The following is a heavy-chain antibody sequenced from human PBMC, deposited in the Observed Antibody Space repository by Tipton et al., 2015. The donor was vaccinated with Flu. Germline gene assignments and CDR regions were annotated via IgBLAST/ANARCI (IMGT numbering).Heavy chain of an antibody. CDR1: GYTFTSYD. CDR3: ARDYGDYVYYYYGMDV. J-gene: IGHJ6*02. CDR2: MNPNSGNT. Sequence: QLVQSGAEVKKPGASVKVSCKASGYTFTSYDINWVRQATGQGLEWMGWMNPNSGNTGYAQKFQGRVTMTRNTSISTAYMELSSLGSEDTAVYYCARDYGDYVYYYYGMDVWGQGTTVTVSS. V-gene: IGHV1-8*01. D-gene: IGHD4-17*01.